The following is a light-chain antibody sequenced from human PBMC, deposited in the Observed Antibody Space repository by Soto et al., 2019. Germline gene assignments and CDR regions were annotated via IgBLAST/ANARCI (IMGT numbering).Light chain of an antibody. V-gene: IGKV1-27*01. J-gene: IGKJ1*01. Sequence: DMQMTQSPPSLSASVGDTVAITCRASQGISNHLAWYQQKPGKAPKPLIYAASTLQSGVPSRFSGSGSGTYFTLTISSLQPEDVATYYCQKYYRAPWTFGRGTKVEI. CDR3: QKYYRAPWT. CDR1: QGISNH. CDR2: AAS.